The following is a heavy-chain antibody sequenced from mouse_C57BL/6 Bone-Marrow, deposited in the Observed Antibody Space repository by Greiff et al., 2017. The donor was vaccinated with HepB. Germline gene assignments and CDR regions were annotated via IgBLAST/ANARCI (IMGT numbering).Heavy chain of an antibody. Sequence: VQLKESGAELVRPGASVKLSCTASGFNIKDDYMHWVKQRPEQGLEWIGWIDPENGDTEYASKFQGKATITADTSSNTAYLQLSSLTSEDTAVYYCTTRGYYGNSSWFAYWGQGTLVTVSA. CDR3: TTRGYYGNSSWFAY. J-gene: IGHJ3*01. CDR2: IDPENGDT. D-gene: IGHD2-1*01. CDR1: GFNIKDDY. V-gene: IGHV14-4*01.